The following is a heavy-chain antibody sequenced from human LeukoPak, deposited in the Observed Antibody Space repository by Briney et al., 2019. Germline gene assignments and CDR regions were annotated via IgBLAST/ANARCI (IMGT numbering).Heavy chain of an antibody. Sequence: SETLSLTCTVSGGSISSYYWSWIRQHPGKGLEWIGYIYYSGSTYYNPSLKSRVTISVDTSKNQFSLKLSSVTAADTAVYYCARDETGGDYFDYWGQGTLVTVSS. V-gene: IGHV4-59*06. CDR1: GGSISSYY. D-gene: IGHD5-24*01. J-gene: IGHJ4*02. CDR3: ARDETGGDYFDY. CDR2: IYYSGST.